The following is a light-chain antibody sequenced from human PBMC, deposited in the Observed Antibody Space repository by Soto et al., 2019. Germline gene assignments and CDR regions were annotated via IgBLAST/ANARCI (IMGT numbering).Light chain of an antibody. V-gene: IGLV1-47*01. Sequence: QSVLTQPPSASGTPGQRVTISCSGSNSNIGSYSVYWYQQLPGMAPKVLIYRNNQRPSGVPDRFSDSKSGTSASLAISGLRSEDEADYYCAAWDDSLSGVVFGGGTKLTVL. CDR2: RNN. J-gene: IGLJ2*01. CDR3: AAWDDSLSGVV. CDR1: NSNIGSYS.